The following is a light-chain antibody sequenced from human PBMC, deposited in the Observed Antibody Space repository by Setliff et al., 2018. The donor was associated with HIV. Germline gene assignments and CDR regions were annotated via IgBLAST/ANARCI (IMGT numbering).Light chain of an antibody. CDR1: NIGSKS. Sequence: SYELTQPPSVSVAPGKTARITCGGNNIGSKSVHWYQQKPGQAPVLVVYDDNDRPSGIPERFSGSNSGNTATLTISRVEAGDEADYYCQVWDSSSDHVGFGGGTK. CDR2: DDN. V-gene: IGLV3-21*03. J-gene: IGLJ2*01. CDR3: QVWDSSSDHVG.